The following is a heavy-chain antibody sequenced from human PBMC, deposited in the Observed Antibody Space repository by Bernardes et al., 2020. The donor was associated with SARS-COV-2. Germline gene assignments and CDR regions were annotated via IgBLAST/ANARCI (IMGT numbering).Heavy chain of an antibody. CDR1: GFTFTRSH. Sequence: GGSLRLSCVASGFTFTRSHMTWVRQAPGKGLEWVSVISNSGVDIVYAGSVKGRFIVSRDNSMNTVYLQMNSLRAEDTALYYCAKYTSASSRWFDPWGQGTLVTVSS. CDR3: AKYTSASSRWFDP. J-gene: IGHJ5*02. V-gene: IGHV3-23*01. D-gene: IGHD2-2*02. CDR2: ISNSGVDI.